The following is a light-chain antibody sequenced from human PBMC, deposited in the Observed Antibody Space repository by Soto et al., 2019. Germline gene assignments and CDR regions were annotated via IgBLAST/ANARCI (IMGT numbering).Light chain of an antibody. CDR1: QSISSY. J-gene: IGKJ1*01. CDR2: AAS. V-gene: IGKV1-39*01. CDR3: QQYNNWPRT. Sequence: DIQITQSPSSLSASVRERVTITCRASQSISSYLNWYQQKPGKAPKLLIYAASSLQSGVPSRFSGSGSGTDFTLTISSLQSEDFAVYYCQQYNNWPRTFGQGTKVDIK.